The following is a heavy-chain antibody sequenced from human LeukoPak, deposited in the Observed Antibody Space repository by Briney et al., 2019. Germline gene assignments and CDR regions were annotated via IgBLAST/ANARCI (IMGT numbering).Heavy chain of an antibody. Sequence: GGSLRLSCAASGFTFSDFWMTWVRQAPGKGLEWVANIKQDGSEKYYVDSVKGRFTVSRDNANNSLFLQMSSLRGDDAAVYYCAREPLDTSGYYYGTLDYWGQGTLVTVSS. V-gene: IGHV3-7*01. D-gene: IGHD3-22*01. CDR1: GFTFSDFW. CDR2: IKQDGSEK. J-gene: IGHJ4*02. CDR3: AREPLDTSGYYYGTLDY.